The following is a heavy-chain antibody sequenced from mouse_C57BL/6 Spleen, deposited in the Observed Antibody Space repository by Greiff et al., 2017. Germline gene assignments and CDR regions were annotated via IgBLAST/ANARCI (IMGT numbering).Heavy chain of an antibody. V-gene: IGHV1-61*01. CDR1: GYTFTSYW. CDR3: ARPSNWDGYY. D-gene: IGHD4-1*01. CDR2: IYPSDSET. J-gene: IGHJ2*01. Sequence: QVQLQQSGAELVRPGSSVKLSCKASGYTFTSYWMDWVQQRPGQGLEWIGNIYPSDSETHYNQKFKDQATVTVDKSSSAAYMQRSSLTADASAVYYCARPSNWDGYYWGQGTTLTVSS.